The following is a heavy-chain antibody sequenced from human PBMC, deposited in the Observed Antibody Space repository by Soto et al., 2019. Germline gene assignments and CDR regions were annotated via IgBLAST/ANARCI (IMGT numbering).Heavy chain of an antibody. Sequence: SETLSLTCTVSGGSVSSGNQYWSWIRQPPGKGLEWIGYIYNSGSTDYNPSLKSRVSISVDTSKNQFSLNLSSVTAADTAMYLCARGSSVSDYIDSWGQGTLVTASS. J-gene: IGHJ4*02. V-gene: IGHV4-61*01. CDR1: GGSVSSGNQY. CDR2: IYNSGST. D-gene: IGHD6-13*01. CDR3: ARGSSVSDYIDS.